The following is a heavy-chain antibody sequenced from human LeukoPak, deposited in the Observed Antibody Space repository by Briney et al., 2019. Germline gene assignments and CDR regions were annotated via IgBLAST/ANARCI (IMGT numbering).Heavy chain of an antibody. V-gene: IGHV4-4*07. CDR1: GGSISSYY. CDR2: IYTSGST. CDR3: ASSNYYDSSGYPPFDY. J-gene: IGHJ4*02. D-gene: IGHD3-22*01. Sequence: SETLSLTCTVSGGSISSYYWSWLRQPAGRGLEWIGRIYTSGSTNYNPSLKSRVTMSVDTSKNQFSLKLSSLTAADTAVYYCASSNYYDSSGYPPFDYWGQGTLVTVSS.